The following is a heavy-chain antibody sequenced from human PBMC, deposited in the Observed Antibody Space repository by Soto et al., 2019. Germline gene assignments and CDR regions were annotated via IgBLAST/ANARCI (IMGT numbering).Heavy chain of an antibody. D-gene: IGHD2-15*01. V-gene: IGHV1-8*01. Sequence: RASVKVSCKASGYTFTSYDINWVRQATGQGLEWMGWMNPNSGNTGYAQKFQGRVTMTRNTSISTAYMELSSLRSEDTAVYYCARGDCVGGSCYWYYGMDVWGQGTTVTVSS. CDR3: ARGDCVGGSCYWYYGMDV. J-gene: IGHJ6*02. CDR2: MNPNSGNT. CDR1: GYTFTSYD.